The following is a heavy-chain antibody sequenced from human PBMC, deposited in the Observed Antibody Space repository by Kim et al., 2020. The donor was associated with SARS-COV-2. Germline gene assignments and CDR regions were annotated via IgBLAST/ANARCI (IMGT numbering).Heavy chain of an antibody. CDR2: IYYSGST. D-gene: IGHD3-10*01. Sequence: SETLSLTCTVSGGSISSSSYYWGWIRQPPGKGLEWIGSIYYSGSTYYNPSLKSRVTISVDTSKNQFSLKLSSVPAADTAVYYCAGGPLLWFGELFWEYFDYWGQGTLVTVSS. J-gene: IGHJ4*02. CDR3: AGGPLLWFGELFWEYFDY. V-gene: IGHV4-39*01. CDR1: GGSISSSSYY.